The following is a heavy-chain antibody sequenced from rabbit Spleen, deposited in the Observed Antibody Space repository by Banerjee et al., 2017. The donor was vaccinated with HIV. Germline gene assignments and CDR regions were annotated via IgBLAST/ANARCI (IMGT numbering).Heavy chain of an antibody. Sequence: QLEESAGDLVQPGGSLKLSCKASGFSLNYKYVMCWVRQAPGKGLEWIACINTKSGENVYATWSKGRFTISSHNAQNTLYLQLHSLTDADTATYFCVRGASGSGYYSLWGPGTLVTVS. CDR2: INTKSGEN. J-gene: IGHJ4*01. CDR1: GFSLNYKY. CDR3: VRGASGSGYYSL. V-gene: IGHV1S7*01. D-gene: IGHD1-1*01.